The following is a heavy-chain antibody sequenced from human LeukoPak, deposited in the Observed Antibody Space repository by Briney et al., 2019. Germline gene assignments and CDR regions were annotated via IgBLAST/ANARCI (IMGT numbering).Heavy chain of an antibody. D-gene: IGHD3-10*01. CDR3: AREEYYYGSGSYYNPGYFDY. V-gene: IGHV3-7*01. CDR2: IKQDGSEK. J-gene: IGHJ4*02. CDR1: GFTFSSYW. Sequence: GGSLRLSCAASGFTFSSYWMSWVRQAPGKGLEWVANIKQDGSEKYYVDSVKGRFTISRDNAKNSLYLQMNSLRAEDTAVYFCAREEYYYGSGSYYNPGYFDYWGQGTLVTVSS.